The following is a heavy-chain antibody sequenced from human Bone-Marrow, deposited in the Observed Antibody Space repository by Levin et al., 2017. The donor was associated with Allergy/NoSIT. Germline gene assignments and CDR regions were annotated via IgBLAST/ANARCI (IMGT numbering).Heavy chain of an antibody. J-gene: IGHJ3*02. V-gene: IGHV3-7*01. CDR1: GFTFSSYW. D-gene: IGHD2-21*02. Sequence: GGSLRLSCAASGFTFSSYWMSWVRQAPGKGLEWVANIKQDGSEKYYVDSVKGRFTISRDNAKNSLYLQMNSLRAEDTAVYYCARAHIVVVTATLDAFDIWGQGTMVTVSS. CDR3: ARAHIVVVTATLDAFDI. CDR2: IKQDGSEK.